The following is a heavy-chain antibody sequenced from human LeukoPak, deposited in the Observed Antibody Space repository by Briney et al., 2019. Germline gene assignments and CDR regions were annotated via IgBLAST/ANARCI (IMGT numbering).Heavy chain of an antibody. Sequence: SVKVSCKASGGTFSSYAISWVRQAPGQGLEWMGGIIPIFGTANYAQKFQGRVTITADESTSTAYMELSSLRSEDTAVYYCARGLFGYNRDKRGYYYYMDVWGKGTTVTISS. CDR2: IIPIFGTA. CDR3: ARGLFGYNRDKRGYYYYMDV. CDR1: GGTFSSYA. D-gene: IGHD5-24*01. J-gene: IGHJ6*03. V-gene: IGHV1-69*13.